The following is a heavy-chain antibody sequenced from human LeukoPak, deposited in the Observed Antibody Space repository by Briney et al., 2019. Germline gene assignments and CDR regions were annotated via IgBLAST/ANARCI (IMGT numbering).Heavy chain of an antibody. CDR1: VGSFSGYY. CDR2: INHSGST. J-gene: IGHJ4*02. Sequence: SETLSLTCAVYVGSFSGYYWSWIRQPPGRGLEWIGEINHSGSTNYNPSLKSRVTISVDTSKNQFSLKLSSVTAADTAAYYCARGTPPDIVVVPAATQGVYYFDYWGQGTLVTVSS. CDR3: ARGTPPDIVVVPAATQGVYYFDY. D-gene: IGHD2-2*01. V-gene: IGHV4-34*01.